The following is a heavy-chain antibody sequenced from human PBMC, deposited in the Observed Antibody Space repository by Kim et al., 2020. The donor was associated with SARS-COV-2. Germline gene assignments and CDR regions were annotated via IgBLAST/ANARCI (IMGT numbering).Heavy chain of an antibody. D-gene: IGHD5-12*01. CDR2: INHSGST. CDR1: GGSFSGYY. CDR3: ARIPARIVATTVGFDP. Sequence: SETLSLTCAVYGGSFSGYYWSWIRQPPGKGLEWIGEINHSGSTNYNPSLKSRVTISVDTSKNQFSLKLSSVTAADTAVYYCARIPARIVATTVGFDPWGQGTLVTVSS. J-gene: IGHJ5*02. V-gene: IGHV4-34*01.